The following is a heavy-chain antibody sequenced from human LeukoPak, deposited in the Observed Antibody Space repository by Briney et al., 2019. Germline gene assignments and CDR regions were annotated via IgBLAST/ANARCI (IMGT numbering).Heavy chain of an antibody. CDR1: GGSISSYY. J-gene: IGHJ4*02. CDR3: ARFSSGGGFDY. CDR2: IYYSGST. V-gene: IGHV4-59*01. D-gene: IGHD6-19*01. Sequence: PSETLSLTCTVSGGSISSYYWSWIRQPPGKGLEWIGYIYYSGSTNYNPSLKSRVTISVDTSKNQLSLKLSSVTAADTAVYYCARFSSGGGFDYWGQGTLVTVSS.